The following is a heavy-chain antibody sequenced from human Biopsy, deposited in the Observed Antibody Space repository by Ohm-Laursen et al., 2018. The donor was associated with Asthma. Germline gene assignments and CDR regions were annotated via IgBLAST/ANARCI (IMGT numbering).Heavy chain of an antibody. V-gene: IGHV3-23*03. Sequence: GSLRLSCTASGFTFSSYAMSWVRQAPGKGLEWVSVIYSGGTSHTADSVRGRFTISRDYSKNTLYLQMHSLRAEDTAVYYCARGDSSNWSHYYFDYWGQGTLVTVSS. CDR1: GFTFSSYA. D-gene: IGHD3-22*01. CDR2: IYSGGTS. CDR3: ARGDSSNWSHYYFDY. J-gene: IGHJ4*02.